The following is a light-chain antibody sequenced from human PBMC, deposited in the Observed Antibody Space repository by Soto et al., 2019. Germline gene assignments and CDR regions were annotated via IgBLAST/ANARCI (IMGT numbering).Light chain of an antibody. J-gene: IGKJ1*01. V-gene: IGKV1-9*01. Sequence: DIQLTQTPSFLSASVGDRVTITCRASQGISSCLAWYQQKPGKAPKLLIYAASTLQSGVPSRFSGSGSGTEFTLTISSLQPEDFATYYCQQLNSYPWTFGQGTKVEIK. CDR3: QQLNSYPWT. CDR2: AAS. CDR1: QGISSC.